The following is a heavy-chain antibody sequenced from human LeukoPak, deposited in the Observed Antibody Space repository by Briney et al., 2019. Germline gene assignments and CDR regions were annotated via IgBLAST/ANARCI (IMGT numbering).Heavy chain of an antibody. Sequence: GESLKISCKGSGCSFASYWIGWVRQMPGKGLEWMGIIYPGDSDTRYSPSFQGQVTISADKSISTAYLQWSSLKASDTAIYYCARRASSWWFDYWGQGTLVTVSS. CDR3: ARRASSWWFDY. D-gene: IGHD6-13*01. V-gene: IGHV5-51*01. CDR1: GCSFASYW. CDR2: IYPGDSDT. J-gene: IGHJ4*02.